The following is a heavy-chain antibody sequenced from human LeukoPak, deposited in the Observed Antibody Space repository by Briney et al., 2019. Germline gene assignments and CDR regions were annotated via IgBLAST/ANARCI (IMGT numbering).Heavy chain of an antibody. CDR3: ARVVAAAGWFDP. CDR2: IYYSGST. CDR1: GGSISSYY. Sequence: SETLSLTCTVSGGSISSYYWSWIRQPPGKGLEWIGYIYYSGSTNYNPSLKSRVTISVDTSKNQFSMKLSSVTAADTAVYYCARVVAAAGWFDPWGQGTLVTVSS. D-gene: IGHD6-13*01. J-gene: IGHJ5*02. V-gene: IGHV4-59*01.